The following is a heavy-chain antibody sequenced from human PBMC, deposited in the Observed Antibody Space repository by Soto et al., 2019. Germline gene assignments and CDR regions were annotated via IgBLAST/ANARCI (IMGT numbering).Heavy chain of an antibody. CDR3: ARGGWEFDY. V-gene: IGHV3-48*01. J-gene: IGHJ4*02. Sequence: EVQLVESGGDLVQPGGSLRLSCAASGFTFSTYNMNWVRQAPGKGLEWVSYISSSSTTIYYADSVRGRFTVSRDNDKNSLYLQMNSLRAEDTAVYYCARGGWEFDYWGQGTLVTVSS. CDR1: GFTFSTYN. D-gene: IGHD1-26*01. CDR2: ISSSSTTI.